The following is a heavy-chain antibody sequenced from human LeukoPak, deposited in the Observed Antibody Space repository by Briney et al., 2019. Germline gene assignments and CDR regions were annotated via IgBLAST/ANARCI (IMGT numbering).Heavy chain of an antibody. Sequence: GGSLRLSCAASGFTFSSYGMHWVRQAPGKGLEWVAVISYDGSNKYYADSVKGRFTISRDNSKNTVYLQMNSLRVEDTAVYYCAKGPVSAIMGATTLDYWGQGTLVTVSS. CDR3: AKGPVSAIMGATTLDY. V-gene: IGHV3-30*18. J-gene: IGHJ4*02. CDR2: ISYDGSNK. D-gene: IGHD1-26*01. CDR1: GFTFSSYG.